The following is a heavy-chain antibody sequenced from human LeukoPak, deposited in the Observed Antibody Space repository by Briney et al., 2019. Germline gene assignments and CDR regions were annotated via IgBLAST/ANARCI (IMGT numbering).Heavy chain of an antibody. CDR1: GFTFSTYA. D-gene: IGHD2-2*01. V-gene: IGHV3-64*02. CDR2: ISTNGDST. J-gene: IGHJ4*02. CDR3: ARWGSTSCYDY. Sequence: GGSLRLSCAASGFTFSTYAMLWVRQAPGKGLEYVSVISTNGDSTYYADSVKGRFTISRDNSKNTLFLQMGSLRADDMAVYYCARWGSTSCYDYWGQGTLVTVSS.